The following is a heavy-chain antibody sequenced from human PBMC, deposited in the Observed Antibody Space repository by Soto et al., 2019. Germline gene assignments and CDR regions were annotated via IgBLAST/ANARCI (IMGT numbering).Heavy chain of an antibody. CDR1: GGSIRSYY. V-gene: IGHV4-59*01. D-gene: IGHD5-18*01. CDR3: ARGAADTDMVDS. CDR2: IFYSGST. J-gene: IGHJ4*02. Sequence: TETLSLTCTVSGGSIRSYYWTWIRQPPGKGLEWLGYIFYSGSTFYNPSLKSRVTISIHTSKSQLSLQLTSVTAADTAVHYCARGAADTDMVDSWGQGTLVTVYS.